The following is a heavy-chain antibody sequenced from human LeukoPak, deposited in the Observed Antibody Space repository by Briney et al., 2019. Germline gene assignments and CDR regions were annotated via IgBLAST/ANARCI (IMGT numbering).Heavy chain of an antibody. Sequence: SETLSLTCTVSGASISSGSYYWSWIRQPAGKGLEWIGRFYTSGNTNYNPSLKSRVTISVDTSKNQFSLKLSSVTAADTAVYYCARVFEGNDAFDIWGQGTMVTVSS. D-gene: IGHD2-21*01. V-gene: IGHV4-61*02. CDR2: FYTSGNT. J-gene: IGHJ3*02. CDR1: GASISSGSYY. CDR3: ARVFEGNDAFDI.